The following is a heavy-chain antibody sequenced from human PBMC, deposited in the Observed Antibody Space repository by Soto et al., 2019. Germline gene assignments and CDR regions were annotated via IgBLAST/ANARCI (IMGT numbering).Heavy chain of an antibody. CDR1: GVSIRSHDW. D-gene: IGHD6-13*01. CDR3: ATRDNSKFY. J-gene: IGHJ4*02. V-gene: IGHV4-4*02. CDR2: SHQSGST. Sequence: QVQLQESGPGLVKPSGTLSLTCAVSGVSIRSHDWWTWVRQPPGKGLEWIGESHQSGSTNYNSSLESRVTIEVDTSKHQFSLKLRSVTVADTAVDYCATRDNSKFYWGQGTLVTVSS.